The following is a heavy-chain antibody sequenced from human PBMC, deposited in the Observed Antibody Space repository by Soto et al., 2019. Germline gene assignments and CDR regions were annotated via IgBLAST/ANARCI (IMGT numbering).Heavy chain of an antibody. CDR3: ARGGFNYAS. V-gene: IGHV3-11*01. CDR2: ICSSGVSM. CDR1: GFTFSSSY. J-gene: IGHJ5*02. D-gene: IGHD5-18*01. Sequence: QGQLLQSGGGLVKPGGSLRLSCAASGFTFSSSYMSWIRQAPGKGLEWDSYICSSGVSMYYADSVKGRFTISRDNANNSLYLQMNSLRAEDTAVYYCARGGFNYASWGQGTLVTVSP.